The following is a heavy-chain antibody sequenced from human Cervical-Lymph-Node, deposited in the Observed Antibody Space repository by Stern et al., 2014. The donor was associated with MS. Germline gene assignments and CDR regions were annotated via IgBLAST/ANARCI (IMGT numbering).Heavy chain of an antibody. CDR1: GGTFTSYA. D-gene: IGHD3-22*01. Sequence: VQLVESGAEVKKPGSSVKVSCKASGGTFTSYAISWVRQAPGQGLEWMWGILPMFGTAHYAQKFQGRVTITADESTSTAYMDLSSLRSEDTAIYYCATVGDHYDSSGYYYGYWGQGTQVTVSS. CDR3: ATVGDHYDSSGYYYGY. V-gene: IGHV1-69*01. CDR2: ILPMFGTA. J-gene: IGHJ4*02.